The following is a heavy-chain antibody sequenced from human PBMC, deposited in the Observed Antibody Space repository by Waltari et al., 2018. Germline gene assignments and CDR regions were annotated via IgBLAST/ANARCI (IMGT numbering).Heavy chain of an antibody. CDR3: ATRAVRGVITPPFDY. Sequence: QVPLVQSGAEVKKPGAAVKVSCKVSGYTLTELSMPWVRQAPGKGLEWMGGFDPEDGETIYAQKFQGRVTMTEDTSTDTAYMELSSLRSEDTAVYYCATRAVRGVITPPFDYWGQGTLVTVSS. V-gene: IGHV1-24*01. CDR1: GYTLTELS. D-gene: IGHD3-10*01. J-gene: IGHJ4*02. CDR2: FDPEDGET.